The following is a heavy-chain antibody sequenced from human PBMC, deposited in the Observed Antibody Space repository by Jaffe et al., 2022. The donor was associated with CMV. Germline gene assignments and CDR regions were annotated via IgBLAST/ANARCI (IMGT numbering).Heavy chain of an antibody. J-gene: IGHJ6*02. Sequence: QVQLVQSGAEVKKPGASVKVSCKASGYTFTSYYMHWVRQAPGQGLEWMGIINPSGGSTSYAQKFQGRVTMTRDTSTSTVYMELSSLRSEDTAVYYCARDLLRFLEWLKMGYYYYGMDVWGQGTTVTVSS. D-gene: IGHD3-3*01. CDR2: INPSGGST. V-gene: IGHV1-46*01. CDR1: GYTFTSYY. CDR3: ARDLLRFLEWLKMGYYYYGMDV.